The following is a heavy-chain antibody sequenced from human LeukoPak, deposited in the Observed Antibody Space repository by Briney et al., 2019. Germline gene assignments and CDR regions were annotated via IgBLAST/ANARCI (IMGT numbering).Heavy chain of an antibody. CDR1: GFTFSNYA. CDR3: ATYRQVLLPFES. V-gene: IGHV3-30*04. J-gene: IGHJ4*02. CDR2: ISYDGSNK. Sequence: GGSLRLSCAASGFTFSNYALHWVRRAPGKGLEWVAVISYDGSNKFYADSVRGRFTISRDNAKTSLYLQMNSLRAEDTAVYYCATYRQVLLPFESWGQGTLVTVSS. D-gene: IGHD2-8*02.